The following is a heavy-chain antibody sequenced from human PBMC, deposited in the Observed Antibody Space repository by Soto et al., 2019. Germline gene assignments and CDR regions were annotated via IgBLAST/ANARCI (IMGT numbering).Heavy chain of an antibody. CDR1: GGTFSSYA. V-gene: IGHV1-69*13. J-gene: IGHJ6*02. D-gene: IGHD3-16*01. CDR2: IIPIFGTA. CDR3: ARARIRGGRGEYYYYGMDV. Sequence: ASVKVSCKASGGTFSSYAISWVRQAPGQGLEWMGGIIPIFGTANYAQKFQGRVTITADESTSTAYMELSSLRSEDTAVYYCARARIRGGRGEYYYYGMDVWGQGTTVTVSS.